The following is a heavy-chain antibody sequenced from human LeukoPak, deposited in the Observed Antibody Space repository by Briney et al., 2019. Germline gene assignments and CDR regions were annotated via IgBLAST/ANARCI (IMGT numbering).Heavy chain of an antibody. V-gene: IGHV1-69*06. D-gene: IGHD2-2*01. Sequence: SVKVFCKASGGTFSSYAISWVRQAPGQGLEWMGGIIPIFGTANYAQKFQGRVTITADKSTSTAYMELSSLRSEDTAVYYCARTYIVVVPAARPNYYYYYMDVWGKGTTVTVSS. CDR1: GGTFSSYA. CDR3: ARTYIVVVPAARPNYYYYYMDV. J-gene: IGHJ6*03. CDR2: IIPIFGTA.